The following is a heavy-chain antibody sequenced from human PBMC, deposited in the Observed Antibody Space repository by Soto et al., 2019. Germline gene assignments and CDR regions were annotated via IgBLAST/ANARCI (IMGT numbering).Heavy chain of an antibody. Sequence: QITLKESGPTLVKPTQTLTLTCSFSGFSLSTRGVGVGWIRQPPGKALEWLALIYWDDDRRYSQSLKSRLTITKDTSKNQVVLTMTNMDPVDTATDYCARSLWFGELLWGQGTLVTVSS. CDR2: IYWDDDR. CDR1: GFSLSTRGVG. D-gene: IGHD3-10*01. V-gene: IGHV2-5*02. CDR3: ARSLWFGELL. J-gene: IGHJ4*02.